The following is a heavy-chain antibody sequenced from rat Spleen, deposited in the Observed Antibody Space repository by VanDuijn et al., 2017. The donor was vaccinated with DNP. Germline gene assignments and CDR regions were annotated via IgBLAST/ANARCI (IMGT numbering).Heavy chain of an antibody. Sequence: EVQLVESGGGLVQPGRSLKLSCAASGFTFSDSYMAWVRQAPTKGLEWVASISYEGSNPYYGDSVKGRFTISRDNAISTLYLQMNSLKSEDTATYYCATSPGPNWFAYWGQGTLVTVSS. V-gene: IGHV5-22*01. CDR1: GFTFSDSY. D-gene: IGHD1-4*01. CDR2: ISYEGSNP. J-gene: IGHJ3*01. CDR3: ATSPGPNWFAY.